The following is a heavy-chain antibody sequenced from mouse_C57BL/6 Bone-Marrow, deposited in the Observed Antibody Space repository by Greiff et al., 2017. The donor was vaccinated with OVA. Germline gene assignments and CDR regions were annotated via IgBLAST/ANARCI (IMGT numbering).Heavy chain of an antibody. J-gene: IGHJ4*01. CDR3: AREMVYYGSSYAMDY. Sequence: QVQLQQSVAELARPGASVKLSCKASGYTFTSYGISWVKQRTGQGLEWIGEIYPRSGNTYYNEKFKGKATLTADKSSSTAYMELRSLTSEDSAVYFCAREMVYYGSSYAMDYWGQGTSVTVSS. V-gene: IGHV1-81*01. CDR2: IYPRSGNT. D-gene: IGHD1-1*01. CDR1: GYTFTSYG.